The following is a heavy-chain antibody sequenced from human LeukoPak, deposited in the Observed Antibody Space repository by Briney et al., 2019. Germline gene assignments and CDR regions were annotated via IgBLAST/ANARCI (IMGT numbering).Heavy chain of an antibody. CDR3: ARGYAAAAGTGNYYYYYMDV. Sequence: GGSLRLSCAASGFTFSSYWMHWVRQAPGKGLVWVSRINSDGSSTSYADSVKGRFTISRDNAKNTLYLQMNSLRAEDMAVYYCARGYAAAAGTGNYYYYYMDVWGKGTTVTVSS. J-gene: IGHJ6*03. D-gene: IGHD6-13*01. V-gene: IGHV3-74*01. CDR2: INSDGSST. CDR1: GFTFSSYW.